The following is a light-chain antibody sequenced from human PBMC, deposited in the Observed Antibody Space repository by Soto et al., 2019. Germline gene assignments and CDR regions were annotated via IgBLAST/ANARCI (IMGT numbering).Light chain of an antibody. CDR2: AAS. CDR3: QKYDSAPWT. Sequence: DIQMTQSPSSLSASVRDRVIITCRGSQGISNYLAWYQRKPGKVPKLLIYAASILQSGVPSRFSGSGSGTDFTLTISSLQPEDVATYYCQKYDSAPWTFGQGTKVEIK. V-gene: IGKV1-27*01. J-gene: IGKJ1*01. CDR1: QGISNY.